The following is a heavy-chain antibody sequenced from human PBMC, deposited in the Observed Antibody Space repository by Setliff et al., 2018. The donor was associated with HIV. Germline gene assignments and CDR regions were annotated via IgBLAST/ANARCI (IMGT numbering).Heavy chain of an antibody. D-gene: IGHD3-22*01. Sequence: PSETLSLTCTVSGGPISNYYWSWIRQPPGKGLEWIGHIYSSGSTNYNPSLKSRVTISVDTSKNQISLKLSSVTAADTAVYYCARRMSSGGYYDYWGQGTLVTVSS. CDR2: IYSSGST. CDR3: ARRMSSGGYYDY. V-gene: IGHV4-59*08. CDR1: GGPISNYY. J-gene: IGHJ4*02.